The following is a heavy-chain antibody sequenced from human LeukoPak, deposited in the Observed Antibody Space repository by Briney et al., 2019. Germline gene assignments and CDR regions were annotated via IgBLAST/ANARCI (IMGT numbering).Heavy chain of an antibody. Sequence: PGRSLRLSCAASGFTFSSYGMHWVRQAPGKGLEWVAVMWYDGTTKYYADSVKGRFTISRDNSKNTLYLQMDSLRAEERDVYYCAKDGAASTYFNSWGPGTLVTVSS. CDR3: AKDGAASTYFNS. CDR1: GFTFSSYG. V-gene: IGHV3-33*06. D-gene: IGHD4/OR15-4a*01. CDR2: MWYDGTTK. J-gene: IGHJ4*02.